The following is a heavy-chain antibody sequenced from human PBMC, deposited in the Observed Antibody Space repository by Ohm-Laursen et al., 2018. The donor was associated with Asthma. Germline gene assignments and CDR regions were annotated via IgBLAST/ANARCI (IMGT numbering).Heavy chain of an antibody. Sequence: SLRLSCAASGFTFSNAWMSWVRQAPGKGLEWVSNINSDGRTIYYADSVKGRFTISRDNSKNTLYLQMNSLRAEDTAVYYCAKDQGYGMDVWGQGTTVTVSS. J-gene: IGHJ6*02. CDR1: GFTFSNAW. V-gene: IGHV3-11*04. CDR2: INSDGRTI. CDR3: AKDQGYGMDV.